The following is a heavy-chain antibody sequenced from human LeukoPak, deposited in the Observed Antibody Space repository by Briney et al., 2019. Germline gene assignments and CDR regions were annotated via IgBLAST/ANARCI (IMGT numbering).Heavy chain of an antibody. CDR1: GFTFSSYA. CDR3: AKLERHYDILTPFDY. J-gene: IGHJ4*02. CDR2: ISGSGGST. D-gene: IGHD3-9*01. V-gene: IGHV3-23*01. Sequence: GGSLRLSCAASGFTFSSYAMSWVRQAPGKELEWVSAISGSGGSTYYADSVKGRFTISRDNSKNTLYLQMNSLRAEDTAVYYCAKLERHYDILTPFDYWGQGTLVTVSS.